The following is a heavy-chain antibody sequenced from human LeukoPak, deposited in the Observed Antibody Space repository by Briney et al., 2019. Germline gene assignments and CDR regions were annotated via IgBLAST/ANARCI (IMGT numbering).Heavy chain of an antibody. CDR2: ISYDGSNK. V-gene: IGHV3-30-3*01. CDR3: ARDQENGSSGQHPYYGMDV. CDR1: GFTFSSYA. D-gene: IGHD3-22*01. Sequence: GGSLRLSCAASGFTFSSYAMHWVRQAPGKGLEWVAVISYDGSNKYYADSVKGRFTISRDNSKNTLYLQMNSLRAEDTAVYYCARDQENGSSGQHPYYGMDVWGQGTTVTVSS. J-gene: IGHJ6*02.